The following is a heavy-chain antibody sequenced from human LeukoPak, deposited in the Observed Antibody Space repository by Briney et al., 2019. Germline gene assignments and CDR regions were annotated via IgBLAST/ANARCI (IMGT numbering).Heavy chain of an antibody. J-gene: IGHJ6*02. CDR2: ISYDESNK. V-gene: IGHV3-30-3*01. CDR1: GFTFSSYA. CDR3: AGGRYYYDSSGYLPFWAYYGMDV. D-gene: IGHD3-22*01. Sequence: PGRSLRLSCAASGFTFSSYAMHWVRQAPGKGLEWVAVISYDESNKYYADSVKGRFTISRDNSKNTLYLQMNSLRAEDTAVYYCAGGRYYYDSSGYLPFWAYYGMDVWGQGTTVTVSS.